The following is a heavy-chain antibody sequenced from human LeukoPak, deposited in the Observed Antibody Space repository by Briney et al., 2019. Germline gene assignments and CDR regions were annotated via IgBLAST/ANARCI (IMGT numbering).Heavy chain of an antibody. D-gene: IGHD3-22*01. V-gene: IGHV3-74*03. CDR2: ITSDGTST. J-gene: IGHJ4*02. CDR1: GFSFSSTW. Sequence: GGSLRLSCAASGFSFSSTWMHWVRQPPGKGLVWVARITSDGTSTTYAESVKGRFTISRDNAKNSLYLQMNSLRAEDTAVYYCARSGLSNYDGFDYWGQGTLVTVSS. CDR3: ARSGLSNYDGFDY.